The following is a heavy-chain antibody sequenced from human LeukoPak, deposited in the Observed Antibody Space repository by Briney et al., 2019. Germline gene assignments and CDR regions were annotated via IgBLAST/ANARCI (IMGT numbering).Heavy chain of an antibody. CDR2: IYRSGIT. D-gene: IGHD1-1*01. J-gene: IGHJ4*02. V-gene: IGHV4-38-2*02. CDR1: SYSIISGYH. CDR3: ARVNLVVDY. Sequence: PSETLSLICTVSSYSIISGYHWGWIRQPPGKGLEWIGNIYRSGITYYNPSLKSRVTMSVDTSKNQFSLKLSSVTAADTAIYYCARVNLVVDYWGQGTLVTVSS.